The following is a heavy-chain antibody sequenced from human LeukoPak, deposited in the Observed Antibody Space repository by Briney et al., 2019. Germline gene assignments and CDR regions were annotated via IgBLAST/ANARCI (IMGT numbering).Heavy chain of an antibody. CDR1: GGTFSSYA. CDR2: IIPIFGTA. Sequence: SVKVSCKASGGTFSSYAISWVRQAPGQGLEWMGGIIPIFGTANYAQKFQGRVTITADKSTSTAYMELSSLRSEDTAVYYCARAPVGDLNWFDPWGQGTLVTVFS. V-gene: IGHV1-69*06. CDR3: ARAPVGDLNWFDP. J-gene: IGHJ5*02.